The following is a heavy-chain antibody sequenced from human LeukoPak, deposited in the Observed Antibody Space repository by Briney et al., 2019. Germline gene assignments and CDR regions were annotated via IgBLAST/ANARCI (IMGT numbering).Heavy chain of an antibody. CDR1: GFTFSDYV. CDR3: ARVWGIQLWFDY. Sequence: GGSLRLSCAASGFTFSDYVMNWVRQAPGKGLEWVSSISSSSSYIYYADSLKGRFTISRDNAKNSLYLQMNSLRAEDTAVYYCARVWGIQLWFDYWGQGTLVTVSS. J-gene: IGHJ4*02. V-gene: IGHV3-21*04. D-gene: IGHD5-18*01. CDR2: ISSSSSYI.